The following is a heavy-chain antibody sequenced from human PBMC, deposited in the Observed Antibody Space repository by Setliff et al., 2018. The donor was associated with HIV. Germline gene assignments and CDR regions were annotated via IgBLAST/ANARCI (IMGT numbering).Heavy chain of an antibody. Sequence: LSLSCAASGFTFSSYGMHWVRQAPGKGLEWVAVIWYDGSNKYYADSVKGRFTISRDNSKNTLYLQMNNLRPEDTAVYYCAKDFQWSTVNTPLNYQYGMDVWGQGTTVTVSS. CDR2: IWYDGSNK. J-gene: IGHJ6*02. CDR3: AKDFQWSTVNTPLNYQYGMDV. D-gene: IGHD4-17*01. CDR1: GFTFSSYG. V-gene: IGHV3-33*06.